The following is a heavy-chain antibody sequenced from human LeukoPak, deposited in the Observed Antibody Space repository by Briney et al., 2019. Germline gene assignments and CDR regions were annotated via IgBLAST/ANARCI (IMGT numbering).Heavy chain of an antibody. CDR2: ISPGDSDT. Sequence: GEPLKISVKGSGYSFTTSWIGWVRQIPGKGLEWMGIISPGDSDTRYSPSFQGQVTISGDRSISTTYLQWSSLKASDTAMYYCAKSRGVYRGLHDWGQGTLVTVSS. CDR1: GYSFTTSW. V-gene: IGHV5-51*01. J-gene: IGHJ4*02. D-gene: IGHD6-13*01. CDR3: AKSRGVYRGLHD.